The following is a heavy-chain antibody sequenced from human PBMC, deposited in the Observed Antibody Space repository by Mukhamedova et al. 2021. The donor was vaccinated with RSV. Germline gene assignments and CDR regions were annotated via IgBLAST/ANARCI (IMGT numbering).Heavy chain of an antibody. CDR3: SRGDQAVAGYYFDY. V-gene: IGHV1-69*01. Sequence: APGQGLEWMGGIIPIFGTANYAQKFQGRVTITADESTSTAYMELSSLRSEDTAVYYCSRGDQAVAGYYFDYWRQGTL. J-gene: IGHJ4*02. CDR2: IIPIFGTA. D-gene: IGHD6-19*01.